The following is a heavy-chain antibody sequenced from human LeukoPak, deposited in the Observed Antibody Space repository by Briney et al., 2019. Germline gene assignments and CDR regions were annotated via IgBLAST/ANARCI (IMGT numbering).Heavy chain of an antibody. D-gene: IGHD2-2*01. V-gene: IGHV3-30*02. CDR2: IRYDGSNK. J-gene: IGHJ5*02. Sequence: GGSLRLSCAASGFTFSSYWMSWVRQAPGKGLEWVAFIRYDGSNKYYADSVKGRFTISRDNSKNTLYLQMNSLRAEDTAVYYCAREQAIVVVPGTSWFDPWGQGTLVTVSS. CDR1: GFTFSSYW. CDR3: AREQAIVVVPGTSWFDP.